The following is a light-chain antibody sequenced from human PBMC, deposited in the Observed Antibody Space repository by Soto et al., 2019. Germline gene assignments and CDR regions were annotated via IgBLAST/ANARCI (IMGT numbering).Light chain of an antibody. CDR1: QSVSSY. J-gene: IGKJ4*01. CDR2: DAS. V-gene: IGKV3-11*01. Sequence: EIVLTQSPATLSLSPGERATLSCRASQSVSSYLAWYQQKPGQAPRLLIYDASNRATGIPARFSGSGSGTDFTLTISRLEPEDFAVYYCQQYNSWPLTFGGGTKVDIK. CDR3: QQYNSWPLT.